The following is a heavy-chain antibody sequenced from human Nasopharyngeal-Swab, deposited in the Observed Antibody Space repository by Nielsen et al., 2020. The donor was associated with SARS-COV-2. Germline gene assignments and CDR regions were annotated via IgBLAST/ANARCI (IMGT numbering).Heavy chain of an antibody. J-gene: IGHJ4*02. CDR3: ARGHDTSDY. Sequence: WVRQAPGQGLEWMGWINTNTGNPTYAQGFTGRFVFSLDTSVSMAYLQINSLKAEDTAVYYCARGHDTSDYWGQGTLVTVSS. D-gene: IGHD3-9*01. V-gene: IGHV7-4-1*04. CDR2: INTNTGNP.